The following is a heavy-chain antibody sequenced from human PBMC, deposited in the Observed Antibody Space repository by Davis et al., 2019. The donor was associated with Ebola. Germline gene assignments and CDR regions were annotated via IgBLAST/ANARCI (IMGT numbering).Heavy chain of an antibody. V-gene: IGHV4-34*01. Sequence: MPSETLSLTCAVYGGSFSGYYWSWIRQPPGKGLEWIGEINHSGSTNYNPSLKSRVTISVDTSKNQFSLKLSSVTAADTAVYYCARGSRWLPIFWGQGTLVTVSS. CDR1: GGSFSGYY. J-gene: IGHJ4*02. CDR2: INHSGST. CDR3: ARGSRWLPIF. D-gene: IGHD6-19*01.